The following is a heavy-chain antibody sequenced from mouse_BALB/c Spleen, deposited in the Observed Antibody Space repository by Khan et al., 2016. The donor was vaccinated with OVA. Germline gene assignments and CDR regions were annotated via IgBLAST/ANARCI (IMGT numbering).Heavy chain of an antibody. CDR1: GFTFSSYA. V-gene: IGHV5-9-3*01. Sequence: DVQLVESGGGLVKPGGSLKLSCAASGFTFSSYAMSWVRQTPEKRLEWVATISSGGTYTYYPDSVKGRFTISRDNAKNTLYLQMSSLRSEATAMCYCARPPITTVVATSYWFFDVWGAGTTVTVST. CDR3: ARPPITTVVATSYWFFDV. D-gene: IGHD1-1*01. J-gene: IGHJ1*01. CDR2: ISSGGTYT.